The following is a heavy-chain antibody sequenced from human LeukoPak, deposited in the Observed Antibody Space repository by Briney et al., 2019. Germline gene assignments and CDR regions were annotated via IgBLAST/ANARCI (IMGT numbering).Heavy chain of an antibody. Sequence: PGRSLRLSCAASGFTFSSYGMHWVRQAPGKGLEWVAVISYDGSNKYYADSVKGRFTTSRDNSKNTLYLQMNSLRAEDTAVYYCAKDGGYFDWFGDYWGQGTLVTVSS. V-gene: IGHV3-30*18. D-gene: IGHD3-9*01. CDR1: GFTFSSYG. CDR2: ISYDGSNK. J-gene: IGHJ4*02. CDR3: AKDGGYFDWFGDY.